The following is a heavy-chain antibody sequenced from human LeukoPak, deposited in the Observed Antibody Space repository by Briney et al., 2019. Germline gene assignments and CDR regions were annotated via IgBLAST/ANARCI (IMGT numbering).Heavy chain of an antibody. Sequence: KPSETLSLTCTVSGGSISSYYWSWLRQPPGKGLEWIGYIYYSGSTNYNPSLKSRVTISVDTSKNQFSLKLSSVTAADTAVYYCARVHDSSGYYYYFDYWGQGTLVTVSS. CDR1: GGSISSYY. J-gene: IGHJ4*02. CDR3: ARVHDSSGYYYYFDY. V-gene: IGHV4-59*01. CDR2: IYYSGST. D-gene: IGHD3-22*01.